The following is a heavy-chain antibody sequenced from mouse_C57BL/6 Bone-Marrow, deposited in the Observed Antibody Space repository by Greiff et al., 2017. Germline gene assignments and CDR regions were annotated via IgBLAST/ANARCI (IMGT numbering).Heavy chain of an antibody. D-gene: IGHD2-2*01. CDR3: AREEGFYGYYLDY. J-gene: IGHJ2*01. CDR2: IYPGSGST. CDR1: GYTFTSYW. V-gene: IGHV1-55*01. Sequence: QVQLQQSGAELVKPGASVKMSCKASGYTFTSYWITWVKQRPGQGLEWIGDIYPGSGSTNYNGKFKSKATLTVDTSSSTAYMQLSSLTSEDSAVYYCAREEGFYGYYLDYWGQGTTLTVSS.